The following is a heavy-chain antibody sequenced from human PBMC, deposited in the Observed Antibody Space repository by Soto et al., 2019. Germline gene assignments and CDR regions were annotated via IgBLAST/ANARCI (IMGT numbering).Heavy chain of an antibody. J-gene: IGHJ5*02. CDR3: ASSGSGTQGIWFDP. V-gene: IGHV1-69*02. CDR2: IIPLLGIA. CDR1: GGTFSSYT. D-gene: IGHD3-10*01. Sequence: QVQLVQSGAEVKKPGSSVKVSCKASGGTFSSYTISWVRQAPGQGLEWMGRIIPLLGIANYAQKFQGRVTITADKSTSTAYMEVSSLRSEDTAVYYCASSGSGTQGIWFDPWGQGTLVTVSS.